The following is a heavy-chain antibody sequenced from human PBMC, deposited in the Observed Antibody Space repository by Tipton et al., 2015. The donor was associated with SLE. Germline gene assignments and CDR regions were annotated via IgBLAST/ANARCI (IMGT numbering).Heavy chain of an antibody. D-gene: IGHD3-10*01. CDR2: ISAYNGNT. J-gene: IGHJ3*02. V-gene: IGHV1-18*01. CDR3: ARGSMVRGVIIYDALHI. Sequence: QVQLVQSGAEVRNPGASVKVSCKASGYSFNTYGFSWVRQAPGQGLEWMGWISAYNGNTNYAQNLQDRVTMTTDTSTRTAYMELRSLRSDDTAVYYCARGSMVRGVIIYDALHIWGQGTMVTVSS. CDR1: GYSFNTYG.